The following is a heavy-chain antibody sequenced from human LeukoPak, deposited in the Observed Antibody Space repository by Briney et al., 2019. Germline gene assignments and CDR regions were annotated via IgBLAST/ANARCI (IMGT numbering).Heavy chain of an antibody. CDR3: ATLNYYGSGVRDYYYGMDV. CDR2: FDPEDGET. Sequence: ASVKVSCKVSGYTLTELSMHWVRQAPGKGLEWMGGFDPEDGETIYAQKFQGRVTMTEDTSTDTAYMELSSLRSEDTAVYYCATLNYYGSGVRDYYYGMDVWGQGTTVTVSS. V-gene: IGHV1-24*01. D-gene: IGHD3-10*01. J-gene: IGHJ6*02. CDR1: GYTLTELS.